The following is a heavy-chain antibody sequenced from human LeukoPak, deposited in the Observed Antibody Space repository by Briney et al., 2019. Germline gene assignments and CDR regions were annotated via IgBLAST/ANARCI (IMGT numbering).Heavy chain of an antibody. Sequence: GSLRLSCAASGFTFKNYGMHWVRQPPGKGLEWIGEIYHSGSTNYNPSLKSRVTVSVDTSKDQFSLRLSSVTAADTAVYYCARLLAVAGGDAFDIWGQGKMVTVSS. CDR3: ARLLAVAGGDAFDI. CDR2: IYHSGST. CDR1: GFTFKNYG. J-gene: IGHJ3*02. V-gene: IGHV4-59*08. D-gene: IGHD6-19*01.